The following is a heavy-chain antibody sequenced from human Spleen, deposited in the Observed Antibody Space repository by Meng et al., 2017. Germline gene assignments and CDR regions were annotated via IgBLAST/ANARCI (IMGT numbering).Heavy chain of an antibody. CDR1: GGSFSDYY. D-gene: IGHD4-11*01. J-gene: IGHJ4*02. V-gene: IGHV4-34*01. Sequence: QVQLQQWGARLLKPSGTLSPTCVVSGGSFSDYYWSWIRQPPGKGLEWIGEINHSGSTNYNPSLESRATISVDTSQNNLSLKLSSVTAADSAVYYCARGPTTMAHDFDYWGQGTLVTVSS. CDR3: ARGPTTMAHDFDY. CDR2: INHSGST.